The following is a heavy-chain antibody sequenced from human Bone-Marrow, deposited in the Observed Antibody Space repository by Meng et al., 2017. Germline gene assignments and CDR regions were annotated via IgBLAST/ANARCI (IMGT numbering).Heavy chain of an antibody. CDR1: GFTVTGYH. Sequence: DVRRVESGGGLVQTGEPLGPSCAAPGFTVTGYHMTWVRQAPGKGLEWVSVIYSGGVTYYADSVKGRFTISRDNSNNRVYLQMNSLRPDDTAVYYCARGGYYYETSGPDYWGQGTLVTVSS. V-gene: IGHV3-66*02. CDR2: IYSGGVT. D-gene: IGHD3-22*01. J-gene: IGHJ4*02. CDR3: ARGGYYYETSGPDY.